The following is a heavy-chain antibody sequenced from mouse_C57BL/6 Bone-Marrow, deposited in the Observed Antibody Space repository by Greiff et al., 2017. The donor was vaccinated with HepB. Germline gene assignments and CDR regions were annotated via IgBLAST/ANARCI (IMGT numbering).Heavy chain of an antibody. V-gene: IGHV10-1*01. CDR3: VRQGTGTFEFAY. D-gene: IGHD4-1*01. J-gene: IGHJ3*01. Sequence: EVMLVESGGGLVQPKGSLKLSCAASGFSFNTYAMNWVRQAPGKGVEWVARIRSKSNNYATYYADSVKDRFTISRDDSESMLYLQMNNLKTEDTAMYYCVRQGTGTFEFAYWGQGTLVTVSA. CDR1: GFSFNTYA. CDR2: IRSKSNNYAT.